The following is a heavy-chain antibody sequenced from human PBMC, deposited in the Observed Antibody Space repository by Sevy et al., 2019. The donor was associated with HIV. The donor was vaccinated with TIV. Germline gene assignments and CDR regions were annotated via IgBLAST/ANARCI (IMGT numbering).Heavy chain of an antibody. V-gene: IGHV1-2*02. J-gene: IGHJ6*02. CDR3: ARDNDYCTSASCPLYGMDV. CDR1: GYTFNGYY. Sequence: ASVKVSCKASGYTFNGYYMQWVRQAPGQGLEWIGWINPYSGGTDYAQKFQGRVTMTRDTSISTAYMELSRLRSDDTAIYYCARDNDYCTSASCPLYGMDVWGQRTTVTVSS. CDR2: INPYSGGT. D-gene: IGHD2-2*01.